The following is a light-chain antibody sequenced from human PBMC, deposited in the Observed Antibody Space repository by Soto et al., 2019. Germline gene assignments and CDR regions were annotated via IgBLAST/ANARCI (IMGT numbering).Light chain of an antibody. J-gene: IGKJ5*01. V-gene: IGKV3-15*01. CDR3: HHYYKGSPTT. Sequence: IVMTQSPGTLSVFPGGSATLSCRASQTINSNLAWYHQKPGQAPRLLVYGASTRATGIPIRFSGSGTGTELTLTITSLRPDDFAVSYCHHYYKGSPTTFGQGTQVEIK. CDR1: QTINSN. CDR2: GAS.